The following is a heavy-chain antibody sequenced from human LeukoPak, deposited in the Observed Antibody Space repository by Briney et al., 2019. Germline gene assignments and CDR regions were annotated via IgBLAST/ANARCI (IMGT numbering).Heavy chain of an antibody. Sequence: PGGSLRLSCAASGFTFSSYGMHWVRQAPGKGLEWVAVISYDGSNKYYADSVKGRFTISRDNSKTTLYLQMNSLRAEDTAVYYCARNTELGYCSSTSCYERSFDIWGQGTMVTVSS. D-gene: IGHD2-2*01. V-gene: IGHV3-30*19. J-gene: IGHJ3*02. CDR3: ARNTELGYCSSTSCYERSFDI. CDR1: GFTFSSYG. CDR2: ISYDGSNK.